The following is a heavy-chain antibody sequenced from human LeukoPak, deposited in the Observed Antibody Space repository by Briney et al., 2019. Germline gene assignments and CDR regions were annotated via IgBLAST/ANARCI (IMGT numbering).Heavy chain of an antibody. CDR3: ARDPLDYYGSGSHMGFDY. CDR2: FDPEDGET. D-gene: IGHD3-10*01. Sequence: ASVKVSCKVSGYTLTELSMHWVRQAPGKGLEWMGGFDPEDGETIYAQKFQGRVTMTEDTSTDTAYMELSSLRSEDTAVYYCARDPLDYYGSGSHMGFDYWGQGTLVTVSS. V-gene: IGHV1-24*01. J-gene: IGHJ4*02. CDR1: GYTLTELS.